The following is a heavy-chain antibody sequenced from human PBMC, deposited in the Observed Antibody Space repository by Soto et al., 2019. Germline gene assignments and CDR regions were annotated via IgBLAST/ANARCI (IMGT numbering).Heavy chain of an antibody. J-gene: IGHJ5*02. Sequence: PSETLSLTCTVSGGSISSYYWSWIRQPPGKGLEWIGYIYYSGSTNYNPSLKSRVTISVDTSKNQFSLKLSSVTAADTAVYYCARDGGHSSGWPDNWFDPWGQGTLVTVS. CDR3: ARDGGHSSGWPDNWFDP. CDR1: GGSISSYY. D-gene: IGHD6-19*01. CDR2: IYYSGST. V-gene: IGHV4-59*01.